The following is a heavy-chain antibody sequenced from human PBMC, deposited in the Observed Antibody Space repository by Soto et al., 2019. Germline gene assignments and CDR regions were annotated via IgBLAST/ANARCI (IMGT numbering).Heavy chain of an antibody. CDR1: GFSLTTVGMG. Sequence: SGPTLVNPTQTLTLTCTFSGFSLTTVGMGVGWIRQPPGKALDWLGIIYWDDDKRYSPSLNGRVTFIKDTSKNQVVLTMTNMDPVDTATYYCAHRNSRMFAFDIWGQGALVTVSS. D-gene: IGHD3-10*02. CDR2: IYWDDDK. CDR3: AHRNSRMFAFDI. J-gene: IGHJ3*02. V-gene: IGHV2-5*02.